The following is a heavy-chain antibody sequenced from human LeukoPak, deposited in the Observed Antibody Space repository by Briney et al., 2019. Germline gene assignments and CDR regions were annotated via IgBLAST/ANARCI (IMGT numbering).Heavy chain of an antibody. D-gene: IGHD4-17*01. CDR3: AKTPTVTHAHLYYFDY. CDR1: GFTFSSYG. CDR2: IRYDGSNK. J-gene: IGHJ4*02. V-gene: IGHV3-30*02. Sequence: GGSLRLSCAASGFTFSSYGMHWVRQAPGKGLEWVAFIRYDGSNKYYADSVKGRFTISRDNSKNTLYLQMNSLRAEDTAVYYCAKTPTVTHAHLYYFDYWGQGTLVTVSS.